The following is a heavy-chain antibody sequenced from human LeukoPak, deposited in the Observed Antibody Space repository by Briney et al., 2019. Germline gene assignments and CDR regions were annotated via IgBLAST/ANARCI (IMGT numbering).Heavy chain of an antibody. V-gene: IGHV3-7*03. CDR2: IKQDGTEK. Sequence: GGSLRLSCAASGFSFTTYWMGWVRQAPGKGLEWVANIKQDGTEKYYVDSVKGRFTISRDNAKNSLYLQMNSLRAEDTALYYCAKARYYADAFDYWGQGTLVTVSS. J-gene: IGHJ4*02. CDR3: AKARYYADAFDY. D-gene: IGHD3-16*01. CDR1: GFSFTTYW.